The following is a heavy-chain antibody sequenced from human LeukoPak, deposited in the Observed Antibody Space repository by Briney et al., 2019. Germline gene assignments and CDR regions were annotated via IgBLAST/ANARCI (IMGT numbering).Heavy chain of an antibody. CDR3: ARGSSGYRFDC. J-gene: IGHJ4*02. CDR1: GGSISSFY. CDR2: IHYSGST. V-gene: IGHV4-59*01. D-gene: IGHD3-22*01. Sequence: SETLSLACTVSGGSISSFYWSWIRLPPGKGLEWIGYIHYSGSTNYNPSLKSRVTISVDTSKNQFSLNLSSVTAADTAVYYCARGSSGYRFDCWGQGTLVTVSS.